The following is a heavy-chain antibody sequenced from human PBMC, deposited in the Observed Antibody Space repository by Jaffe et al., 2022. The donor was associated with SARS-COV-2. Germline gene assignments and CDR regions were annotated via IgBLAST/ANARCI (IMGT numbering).Heavy chain of an antibody. CDR2: IYTSGST. D-gene: IGHD2-15*01. CDR1: GGSISSGSYY. CDR3: ASSYCSGGSCYPYYYYYGMDV. Sequence: QVQLQESGPGLVKPSQTLSLTCTVSGGSISSGSYYWSWIRQPAGKGLEWIGRIYTSGSTNYNPSLKSRVTISVDTSKNQFSLKLSSVTAADTAVYYCASSYCSGGSCYPYYYYYGMDVWGQGTTVTVSS. V-gene: IGHV4-61*02. J-gene: IGHJ6*02.